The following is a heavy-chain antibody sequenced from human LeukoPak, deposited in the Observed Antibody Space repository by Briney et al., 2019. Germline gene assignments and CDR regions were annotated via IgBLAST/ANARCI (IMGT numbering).Heavy chain of an antibody. CDR2: INHSGST. CDR3: ARWVVVPAAENHYYWFDP. CDR1: GGSFSGYY. J-gene: IGHJ5*02. D-gene: IGHD2-2*01. V-gene: IGHV4-34*01. Sequence: SETLSLTCAVYGGSFSGYYWNWIRQPPGKGLEWIGEINHSGSTNYNPSLKSRVTISVDTSKNQFSLKLSSMTAADTSVYYCARWVVVPAAENHYYWFDPWGQGTLVTVSS.